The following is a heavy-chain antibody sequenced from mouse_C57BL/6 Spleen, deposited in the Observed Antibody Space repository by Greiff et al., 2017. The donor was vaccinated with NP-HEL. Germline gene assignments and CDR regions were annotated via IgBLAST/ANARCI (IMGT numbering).Heavy chain of an antibody. CDR1: GYSFTSYY. D-gene: IGHD2-3*01. J-gene: IGHJ3*01. CDR3: ARSDGYYGAWFAY. Sequence: QVQLQQSGPELVKPGASVKISCKASGYSFTSYYIHWVKQRPGQGLEWIGWIYPGSGNTKYNEKFKGKATLTADTSSSTAYMQLSSLTSEDSAVYYCARSDGYYGAWFAYWGQGTLVTVSA. V-gene: IGHV1-66*01. CDR2: IYPGSGNT.